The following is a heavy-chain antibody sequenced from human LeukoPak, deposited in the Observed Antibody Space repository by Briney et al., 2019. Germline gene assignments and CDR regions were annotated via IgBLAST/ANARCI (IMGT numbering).Heavy chain of an antibody. Sequence: SVKVSCKASGGTFSRYAISWVRQAPGQGLEWMGGIIPISGTTNYAQKFQGRVTITADESTSTAYMGLSSLRSEDTAMYYCATYCSSANCYIWGYYFDSWGQGTLVTVSS. CDR2: IIPISGTT. CDR3: ATYCSSANCYIWGYYFDS. CDR1: GGTFSRYA. D-gene: IGHD2-2*01. V-gene: IGHV1-69*13. J-gene: IGHJ4*02.